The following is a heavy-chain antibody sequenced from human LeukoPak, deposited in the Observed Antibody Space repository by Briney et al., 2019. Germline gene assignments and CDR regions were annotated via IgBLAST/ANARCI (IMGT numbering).Heavy chain of an antibody. J-gene: IGHJ4*02. CDR3: ARCTGGNFDS. Sequence: GGSLRLSCAASGFTFSTYGMSWVRQTPGKGLEWVSAISSGDAHTYSADSVKGRFTISRDNSKNTLYLQMNSLRAEDTAEYYCARCTGGNFDSWGQGTLVTVSS. CDR2: ISSGDAHT. D-gene: IGHD1-14*01. CDR1: GFTFSTYG. V-gene: IGHV3-23*01.